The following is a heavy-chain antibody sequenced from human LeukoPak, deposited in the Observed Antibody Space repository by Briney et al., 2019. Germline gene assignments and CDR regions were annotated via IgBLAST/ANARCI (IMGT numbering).Heavy chain of an antibody. J-gene: IGHJ6*04. D-gene: IGHD2-15*01. Sequence: SVKVSCKASGGTFSSYAISWVRLAPGQGLEWMGGIIPIFGTANYAQKFQGRVTITADESTSTAYMELSSLRSEDTAVYYCARLLEEAYHYGMDVWGKGTTVTVSS. CDR2: IIPIFGTA. CDR1: GGTFSSYA. V-gene: IGHV1-69*13. CDR3: ARLLEEAYHYGMDV.